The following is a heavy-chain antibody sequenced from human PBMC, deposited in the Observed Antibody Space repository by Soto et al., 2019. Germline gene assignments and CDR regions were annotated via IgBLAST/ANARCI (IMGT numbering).Heavy chain of an antibody. J-gene: IGHJ4*02. V-gene: IGHV1-46*01. D-gene: IGHD6-13*01. Sequence: ASVKVSCKASGYTFTSYYMHWVRQAPGQGLEWMGIINPSGGSTSYAQKFQGRVTMTRDTSTSTVYMELSSLRSEDTAVYYCARDKGLIAAAGIERRYFDYWGQGTLVTVSS. CDR1: GYTFTSYY. CDR3: ARDKGLIAAAGIERRYFDY. CDR2: INPSGGST.